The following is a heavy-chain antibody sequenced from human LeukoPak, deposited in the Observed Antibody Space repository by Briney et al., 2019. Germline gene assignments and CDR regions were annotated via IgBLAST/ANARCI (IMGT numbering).Heavy chain of an antibody. CDR3: ARARDRGFDY. J-gene: IGHJ4*02. V-gene: IGHV4-59*01. Sequence: SETLSLTCTVSGGSISSYYWSWIRQPPGKGLEWIGYIYYSRSTNYNPSLRSRVTISVDTSKNQFSLKLSSVTAADTAVYYCARARDRGFDYWGQGTLVTVSS. CDR1: GGSISSYY. D-gene: IGHD3-10*01. CDR2: IYYSRST.